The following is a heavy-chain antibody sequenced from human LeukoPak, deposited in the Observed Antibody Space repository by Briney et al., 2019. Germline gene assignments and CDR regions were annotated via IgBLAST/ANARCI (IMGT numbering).Heavy chain of an antibody. V-gene: IGHV3-30*18. Sequence: GGSLRLSCAASGFNFSSNGMHWARQAPGKGLEWVAVISNDGRHQFYADSVKGRFSISRDNAKNTLYLQMDSLRREDTALYYCAKDRGTGWYYFDSWGQGILVTVSS. J-gene: IGHJ4*02. CDR1: GFNFSSNG. CDR3: AKDRGTGWYYFDS. CDR2: ISNDGRHQ. D-gene: IGHD6-19*01.